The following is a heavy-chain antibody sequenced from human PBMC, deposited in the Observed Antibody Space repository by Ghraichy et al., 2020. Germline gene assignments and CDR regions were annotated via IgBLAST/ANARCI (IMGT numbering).Heavy chain of an antibody. Sequence: LSLTCAASGFTFSSYSMNWVRQAPGKGLEWVSYISSSSSTIYYADSVKGRFTISRDNAKNSLYLQMNSLRAEDTAVYYCARDVIAAAGMRFDPWGQGTLVTVSS. CDR2: ISSSSSTI. CDR1: GFTFSSYS. CDR3: ARDVIAAAGMRFDP. D-gene: IGHD6-13*01. V-gene: IGHV3-48*01. J-gene: IGHJ5*02.